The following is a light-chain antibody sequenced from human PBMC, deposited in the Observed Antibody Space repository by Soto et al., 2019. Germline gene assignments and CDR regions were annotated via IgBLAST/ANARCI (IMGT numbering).Light chain of an antibody. CDR3: QQRSSWPPIT. Sequence: IVMTQSPATLSVSPGERATLSCRASQSVITNLAWYQQKSGQAPRLLIYAAFTRATGVPDRFSGSGSGTDFTLTIGELEPEDFAVYYCQQRSSWPPITFGQGTRLEIK. CDR2: AAF. CDR1: QSVITN. J-gene: IGKJ5*01. V-gene: IGKV3D-15*01.